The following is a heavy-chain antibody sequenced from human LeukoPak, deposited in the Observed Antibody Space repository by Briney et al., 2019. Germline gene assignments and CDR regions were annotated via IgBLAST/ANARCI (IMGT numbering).Heavy chain of an antibody. J-gene: IGHJ4*02. CDR1: GFTFSDYY. D-gene: IGHD3-16*01. CDR2: IYSAGST. CDR3: ARRAGAYTHPYDY. Sequence: PGGSLRLSCAASGFTFSDYYMSWVRQAPGKGLEWVSFIYSAGSTHYSDSVKGRFTISIDNSKNTLYLQMNSLRAEDTAVYYCARRAGAYTHPYDYWGQGTLVTVSS. V-gene: IGHV3-53*01.